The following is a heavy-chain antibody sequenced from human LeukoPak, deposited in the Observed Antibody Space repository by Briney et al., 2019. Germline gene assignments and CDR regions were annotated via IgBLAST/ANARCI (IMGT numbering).Heavy chain of an antibody. Sequence: GASVKVSCKVSGYTLTESSMRWVRQAPGKGLEWMGGFDPEDGETIYAQKFQGRVTMTEDTSTDTAYMELSSLRSEDTAVYYCARWLRGSSSWYYFDYWGQGTLVTVSS. CDR1: GYTLTESS. CDR3: ARWLRGSSSWYYFDY. D-gene: IGHD6-13*01. V-gene: IGHV1-24*01. J-gene: IGHJ4*02. CDR2: FDPEDGET.